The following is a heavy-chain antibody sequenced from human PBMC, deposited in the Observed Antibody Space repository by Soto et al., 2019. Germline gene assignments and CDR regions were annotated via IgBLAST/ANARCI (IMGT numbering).Heavy chain of an antibody. CDR1: GFTFDDYA. CDR3: AKSSAAARPNYYYYMDV. V-gene: IGHV3-9*01. Sequence: SLKISCAASGFTFDDYAMHWVRQAPGKGLEWVSGISWNSGSIGYADSVKGRFTISRDNAKNSLYLQMNSLRAEDTALYYCAKSSAAARPNYYYYMDVWGKGTTVTVSS. J-gene: IGHJ6*03. D-gene: IGHD6-6*01. CDR2: ISWNSGSI.